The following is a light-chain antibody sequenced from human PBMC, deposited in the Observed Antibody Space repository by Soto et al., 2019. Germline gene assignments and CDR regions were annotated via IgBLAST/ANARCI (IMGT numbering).Light chain of an antibody. CDR2: KAS. J-gene: IGKJ2*01. CDR3: QQYNSYSYT. CDR1: QSISSW. V-gene: IGKV1-5*03. Sequence: DIQMTQSPSTLSASVGDRVTITCRASQSISSWLAWYQQKPGKAPKLLIYKASSLESGVPSRFSGSGSGTDFTLTISSRQPDDFATYYCQQYNSYSYTFGQGTKLEIK.